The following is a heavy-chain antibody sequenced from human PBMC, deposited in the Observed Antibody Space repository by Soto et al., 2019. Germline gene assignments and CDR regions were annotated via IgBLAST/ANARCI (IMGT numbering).Heavy chain of an antibody. Sequence: QVQLVASGGGVVEPGGSLRLACTPSGFVFRNYAMHWVRQAPGKGLEWVALISYNARGSYYADSVKGRFSISRHNSKKTLSLPMNSLTPEDTAMYFCARGFVSADYDPPYFAYWGRGTLVPVSS. CDR1: GFVFRNYA. D-gene: IGHD4-17*01. CDR3: ARGFVSADYDPPYFAY. J-gene: IGHJ4*01. CDR2: ISYNARGS. V-gene: IGHV3-30*04.